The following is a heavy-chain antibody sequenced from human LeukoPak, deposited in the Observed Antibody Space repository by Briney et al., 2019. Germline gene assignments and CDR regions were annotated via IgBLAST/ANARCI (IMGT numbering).Heavy chain of an antibody. V-gene: IGHV1-8*03. Sequence: ASVKVSCKASGYTFTSYDINWVRQATGQGLEWMGWMNPNSGNTGYAQKFQGRVTITRNTSISTAYMELSSLRSEDTAVYYCARGGVSWYDFWSGYYTDYYYYMDVWGKGTTVTVSS. J-gene: IGHJ6*03. D-gene: IGHD3-3*01. CDR2: MNPNSGNT. CDR1: GYTFTSYD. CDR3: ARGGVSWYDFWSGYYTDYYYYMDV.